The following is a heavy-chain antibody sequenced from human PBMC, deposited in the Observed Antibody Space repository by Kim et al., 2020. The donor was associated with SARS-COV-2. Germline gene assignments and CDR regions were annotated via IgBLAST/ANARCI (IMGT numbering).Heavy chain of an antibody. D-gene: IGHD2-2*01. Sequence: GRVTISRDNSKNTLYLQMNSLRAEDTAVYYCAKEVAVPTERGSTWHTVDYWGQGTLVTVSS. J-gene: IGHJ4*02. V-gene: IGHV3-23*01. CDR3: AKEVAVPTERGSTWHTVDY.